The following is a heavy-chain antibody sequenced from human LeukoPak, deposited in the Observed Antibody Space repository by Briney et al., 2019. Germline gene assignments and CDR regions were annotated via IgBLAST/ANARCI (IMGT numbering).Heavy chain of an antibody. CDR1: GFTFSSYA. CDR2: ISSSSGFI. CDR3: AREGYYYDSSGYYLNSGFDY. J-gene: IGHJ4*02. D-gene: IGHD3-22*01. Sequence: PGGSLRLSCAASGFTFSSYAMSWVRQAPGKGLEWVSSISSSSGFIYYADLVKGRFTISRDNASNSLYLQMNSLRAEDTAVYYCAREGYYYDSSGYYLNSGFDYWGQGTLVTVSS. V-gene: IGHV3-21*01.